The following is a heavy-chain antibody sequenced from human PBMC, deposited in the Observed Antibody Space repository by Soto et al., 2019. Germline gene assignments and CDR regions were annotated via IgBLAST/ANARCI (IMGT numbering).Heavy chain of an antibody. CDR2: ISWNSGTI. V-gene: IGHV3-9*01. CDR1: GFTFDDYS. J-gene: IGHJ6*02. Sequence: DVQLVESGGGLVQPGRSLRLSCAASGFTFDDYSMHWVRQAPGKGLEWVSGISWNSGTIGYADSVKGRFTISRDNAKNSLYLQMNSLRAEDTALYYCAKDMLDGSLAVYGLDVWGQGTTVTVSS. D-gene: IGHD6-6*01. CDR3: AKDMLDGSLAVYGLDV.